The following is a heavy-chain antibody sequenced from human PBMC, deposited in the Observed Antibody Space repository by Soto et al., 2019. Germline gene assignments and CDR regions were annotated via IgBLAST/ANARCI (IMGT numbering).Heavy chain of an antibody. J-gene: IGHJ4*02. D-gene: IGHD2-21*02. CDR3: ARDSSHIVVVTAAFDS. CDR2: ISYDESNK. CDR1: GFTFNNYA. V-gene: IGHV3-30-3*01. Sequence: QVQLVESGGGVVQPERSLRLSCAASGFTFNNYAMHWVRQAPGKGLEWVAVISYDESNKYYADSVKGRFTISRDSSKNTLHLQMDSLRAEDTAVYYCARDSSHIVVVTAAFDSWGQGTLVTVSS.